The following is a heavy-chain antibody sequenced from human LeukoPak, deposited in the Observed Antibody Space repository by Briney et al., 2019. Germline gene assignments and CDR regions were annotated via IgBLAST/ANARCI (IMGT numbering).Heavy chain of an antibody. J-gene: IGHJ4*02. CDR2: ISGSGGST. D-gene: IGHD1/OR15-1a*01. CDR3: AKVGRDVGNTGIDY. V-gene: IGHV3-23*01. Sequence: PGGSLRLSCAASGFTFSSYAMSWVRQAPGKGLEWVSAISGSGGSTYYADSVKGRFTISRDNSKNTLYLLMNSLRAEDTAVYYCAKVGRDVGNTGIDYWGQGTLVTVSS. CDR1: GFTFSSYA.